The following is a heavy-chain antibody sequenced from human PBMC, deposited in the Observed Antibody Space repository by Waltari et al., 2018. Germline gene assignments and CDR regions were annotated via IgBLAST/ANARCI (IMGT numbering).Heavy chain of an antibody. CDR3: AQDARSSGYALYYFEL. J-gene: IGHJ4*02. V-gene: IGHV3-30*18. CDR2: ILYDGSGK. CDR1: GISFSNYA. D-gene: IGHD3-22*01. Sequence: QGQLVESGGGVVQPGKSLRLSCTASGISFSNYAIYWVRQAPGKGLEWGAVILYDGSGKYYADAVKGRFTISRDNSKNTVHLQMTSLTTEDTAVYYCAQDARSSGYALYYFELWGQGTLVTVSS.